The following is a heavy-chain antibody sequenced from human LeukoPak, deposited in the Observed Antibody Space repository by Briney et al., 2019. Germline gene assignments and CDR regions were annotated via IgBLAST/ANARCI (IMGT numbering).Heavy chain of an antibody. J-gene: IGHJ4*02. Sequence: GGSLRLSCAASGFTFSSYGMHWVRQAPGKGLEWVAVISYDGSNKYYADSVKGRFTISRDNSKNTLYLQMNSLRTEDTAVYYCARELAMVNRVFDYWGQGTLVTVSS. CDR1: GFTFSSYG. V-gene: IGHV3-30*03. CDR2: ISYDGSNK. CDR3: ARELAMVNRVFDY. D-gene: IGHD5-18*01.